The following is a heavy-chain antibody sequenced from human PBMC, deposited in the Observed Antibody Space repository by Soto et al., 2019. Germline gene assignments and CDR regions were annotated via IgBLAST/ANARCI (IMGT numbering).Heavy chain of an antibody. J-gene: IGHJ4*02. Sequence: SVKVSCKASGGTFSSYTISWVRQAPGQGLEWMGRIIPILGIANYAQKFQGRVTITADKSTSTAYMELSSLRSEDTAVYYCAREISDCSGGSCFLFFDYWGQGTLVTVSS. CDR2: IIPILGIA. CDR1: GGTFSSYT. CDR3: AREISDCSGGSCFLFFDY. V-gene: IGHV1-69*04. D-gene: IGHD2-15*01.